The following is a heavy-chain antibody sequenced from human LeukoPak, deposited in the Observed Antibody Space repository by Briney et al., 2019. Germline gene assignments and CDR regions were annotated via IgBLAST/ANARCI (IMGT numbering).Heavy chain of an antibody. Sequence: RASVKVSCKASGFTFTSYYMHWVRQAPGQGLEWMGWINPNSGGTNYAQKFQGRVTMTRDTSISTAYMELSRLRSDDPAVYYCAREGEAAGRGGYFDYWGQGTLVTVSS. CDR2: INPNSGGT. D-gene: IGHD6-13*01. V-gene: IGHV1-2*02. CDR1: GFTFTSYY. CDR3: AREGEAAGRGGYFDY. J-gene: IGHJ4*02.